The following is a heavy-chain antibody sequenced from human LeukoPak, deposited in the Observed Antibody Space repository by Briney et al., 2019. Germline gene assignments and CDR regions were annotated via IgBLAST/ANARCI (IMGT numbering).Heavy chain of an antibody. D-gene: IGHD1-26*01. CDR3: ARGRSGSSPAFDI. CDR2: ISSSSSYI. Sequence: GGSLRPSCAASGFTFSSYSMNWVRQAPGKGLEWVSSISSSSSYIYYADSVKGRFTISRDNAKNSLYLQMNSLRAEDTAVYYCARGRSGSSPAFDIWGQGTMVTVSS. V-gene: IGHV3-21*01. J-gene: IGHJ3*02. CDR1: GFTFSSYS.